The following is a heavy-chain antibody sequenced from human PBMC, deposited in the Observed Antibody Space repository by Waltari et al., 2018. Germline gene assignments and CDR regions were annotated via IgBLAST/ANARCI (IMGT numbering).Heavy chain of an antibody. Sequence: QVQLVESGGGLVKPGGSLRLSCAAPGFIFGDYYMSWIRQAPGKGLEWVSYISRSGTVYYADSVKGRFTVSRDNAKNSLDMEMSSLRAEDTAVYYCARDRGSSTWFPESAYNYYGMDVWGQGTTVTVSS. CDR2: ISRSGTV. CDR1: GFIFGDYY. V-gene: IGHV3-11*01. CDR3: ARDRGSSTWFPESAYNYYGMDV. J-gene: IGHJ6*02. D-gene: IGHD6-13*01.